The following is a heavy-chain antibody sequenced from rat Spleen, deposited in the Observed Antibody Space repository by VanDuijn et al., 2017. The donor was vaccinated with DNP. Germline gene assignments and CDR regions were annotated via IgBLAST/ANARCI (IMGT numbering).Heavy chain of an antibody. CDR1: GFSLTNYG. J-gene: IGHJ4*01. CDR2: MWSGGTT. V-gene: IGHV2S63*01. Sequence: VQLKESGPVLVQASETLSLTCTVSGFSLTNYGVIWVRQPPGKGLEWIGVMWSGGTTAYNSALKSRLSISRDTSKSQVFLKMNSLQIEDTAIYYCTRDGSPYYSSYMDVMDVWGRGASVTVSS. D-gene: IGHD1-2*01. CDR3: TRDGSPYYSSYMDVMDV.